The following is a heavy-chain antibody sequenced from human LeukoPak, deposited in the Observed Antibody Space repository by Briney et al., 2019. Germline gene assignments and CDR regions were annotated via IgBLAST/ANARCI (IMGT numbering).Heavy chain of an antibody. CDR3: AKDGGSGSYFAFDI. V-gene: IGHV3-30*02. J-gene: IGHJ3*02. Sequence: GGSLRLSCAASGFTFNSYGMQWVRQAPGKGLEWVAFIRYDGSKSYCADSVKGGFALSRDNSKHTLYLQISSLRPEDTAVYFCAKDGGSGSYFAFDIWGQGTMVTVSS. CDR2: IRYDGSKS. D-gene: IGHD1-26*01. CDR1: GFTFNSYG.